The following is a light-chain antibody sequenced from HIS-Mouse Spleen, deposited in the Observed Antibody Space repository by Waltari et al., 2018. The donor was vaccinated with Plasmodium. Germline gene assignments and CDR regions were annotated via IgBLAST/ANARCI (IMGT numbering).Light chain of an antibody. CDR3: NSRDSSGNHLV. J-gene: IGLJ2*01. Sequence: SSELTQDPAVSVAFGQTVRITCQGDSLRSYYASWDQQKPGQAHVLVVYGKNNRPSGIPDRFSGSSSGNTASLTITGAQAEDGADYYCNSRDSSGNHLVVGGGTKLTVL. CDR2: GKN. CDR1: SLRSYY. V-gene: IGLV3-19*01.